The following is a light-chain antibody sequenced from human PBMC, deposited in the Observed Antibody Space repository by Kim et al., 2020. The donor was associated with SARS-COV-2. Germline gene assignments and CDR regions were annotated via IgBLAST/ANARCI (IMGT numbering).Light chain of an antibody. CDR1: SGNSTYA. Sequence: AWVKLTCTLGSGNSTYAIAWHQQQQEKGPRYLMKVNGDGSHSKGDGIPDRFSGTSSGAERYLTISSLQSEDEADYYCQTGDTDIMVFGGGTKLTV. V-gene: IGLV4-69*01. CDR2: VNGDGSH. CDR3: QTGDTDIMV. J-gene: IGLJ3*02.